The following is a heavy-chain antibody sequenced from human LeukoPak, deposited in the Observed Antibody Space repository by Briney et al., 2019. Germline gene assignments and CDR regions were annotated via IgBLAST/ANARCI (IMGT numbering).Heavy chain of an antibody. CDR2: ITGSGIST. D-gene: IGHD2-21*01. Sequence: GGSLRLSCAASGFTFSSYAMSWVRQAPGKGLEWVSAITGSGISTYYADSVTGRFTISRDNSKNTLYLRMNSRRAEDTAVYYCAKAVALGFDYWGQGTLVTVSS. V-gene: IGHV3-23*01. J-gene: IGHJ4*02. CDR1: GFTFSSYA. CDR3: AKAVALGFDY.